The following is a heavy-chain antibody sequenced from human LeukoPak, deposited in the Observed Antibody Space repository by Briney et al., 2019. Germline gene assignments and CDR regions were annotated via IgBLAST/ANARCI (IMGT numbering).Heavy chain of an antibody. CDR3: ARGRYGPRLGN. J-gene: IGHJ4*02. CDR2: INNSGST. D-gene: IGHD3-16*01. Sequence: TETLSLTCAVYGASFSDSYWSWIRQSPEKGLEWIGEINNSGSTSYNPSLNSRVIMSVDRSKNQFFLRLTSVTAADTAVYYCARGRYGPRLGNWGQGTLVTVSS. V-gene: IGHV4-34*01. CDR1: GASFSDSY.